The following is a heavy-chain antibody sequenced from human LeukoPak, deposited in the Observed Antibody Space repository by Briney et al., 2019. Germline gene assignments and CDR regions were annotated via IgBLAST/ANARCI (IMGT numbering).Heavy chain of an antibody. V-gene: IGHV3-30*02. CDR2: IRYYGSNK. CDR3: AKDRDDYFDY. Sequence: GGSLRLSCAASGFTFSSYGMHWVRQAPGKGLDWVAFIRYYGSNKYYADSVKGRFTISRDNSKNTLYLQVNSLRAEDTAIYYCAKDRDDYFDYWGQGTLVSVSS. J-gene: IGHJ4*02. CDR1: GFTFSSYG. D-gene: IGHD5-24*01.